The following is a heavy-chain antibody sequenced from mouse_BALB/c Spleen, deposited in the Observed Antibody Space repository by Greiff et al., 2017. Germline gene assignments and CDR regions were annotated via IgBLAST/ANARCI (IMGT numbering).Heavy chain of an antibody. Sequence: QVQLKQSGAELVRPGASVTLSCKASGYTFTDYEMHWVKQTPVHGLEWIGAIDPETGGTAYNQKFKGKAKLTAVTSASTAYMELSSLTNEDSAVYYCTRMNWGQGTLVTVSA. J-gene: IGHJ3*01. CDR2: IDPETGGT. CDR1: GYTFTDYE. V-gene: IGHV1-15*01. CDR3: TRMN.